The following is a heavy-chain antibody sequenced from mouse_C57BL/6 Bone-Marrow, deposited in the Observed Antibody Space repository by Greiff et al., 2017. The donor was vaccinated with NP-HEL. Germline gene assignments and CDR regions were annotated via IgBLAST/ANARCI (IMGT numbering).Heavy chain of an antibody. Sequence: VQLQQSGAELVRPGTSVKVSCKASGYAFTNYLIEWVKQRPGQGLEWIGVINPGSGGTNYNEKFKGKATLTADKSSSTAYMQLSSLTSEDSAVYFCARSSDSNLAWFAYWGQGTLVTVSA. CDR3: ARSSDSNLAWFAY. J-gene: IGHJ3*01. V-gene: IGHV1-54*01. D-gene: IGHD2-5*01. CDR1: GYAFTNYL. CDR2: INPGSGGT.